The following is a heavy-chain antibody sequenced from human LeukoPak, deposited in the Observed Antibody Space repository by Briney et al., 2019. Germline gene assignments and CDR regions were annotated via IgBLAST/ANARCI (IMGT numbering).Heavy chain of an antibody. CDR2: IGTRSNPI. Sequence: GGSPRLSCAASGFSFSDFYMSWIRQAPGMGLEWISYIGTRSNPIYYADSVKGRFTISRDDAKNSLYLQMNSLRDEDTAVYFCAREARGSGRDFDYWGQGILVTVSS. V-gene: IGHV3-11*01. J-gene: IGHJ4*02. CDR1: GFSFSDFY. D-gene: IGHD1-26*01. CDR3: AREARGSGRDFDY.